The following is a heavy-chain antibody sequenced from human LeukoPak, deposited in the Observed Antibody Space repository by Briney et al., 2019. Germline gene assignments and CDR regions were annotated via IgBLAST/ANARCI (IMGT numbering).Heavy chain of an antibody. CDR2: IYGDDAA. CDR1: AINVTTNY. CDR3: VSSTGQQFIPYDY. Sequence: GGSLRLSCAASAINVTTNYMTWIRQAPGKGLEWVSLIYGDDAAYYAESVRGRFIISRDSLENTLFLQMNSLRAEDTAVYYCVSSTGQQFIPYDYWGHGTHVTVSS. D-gene: IGHD6-13*01. V-gene: IGHV3-66*02. J-gene: IGHJ4*01.